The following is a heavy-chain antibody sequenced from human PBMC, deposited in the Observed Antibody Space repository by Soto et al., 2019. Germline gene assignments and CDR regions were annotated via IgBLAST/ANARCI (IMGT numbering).Heavy chain of an antibody. CDR1: GGSISSGDYY. V-gene: IGHV4-30-4*01. CDR3: ARSLEFWYFDY. Sequence: PSETLSLTCTVSGGSISSGDYYWSWIRQPPGKGLEWIGYIYYSGSTYYNPSLKSRVTISVDTSKNQFSLKLSSVTAADTAVYYCARSLEFWYFDYWGQGTLVTVSS. CDR2: IYYSGST. D-gene: IGHD3-3*01. J-gene: IGHJ4*02.